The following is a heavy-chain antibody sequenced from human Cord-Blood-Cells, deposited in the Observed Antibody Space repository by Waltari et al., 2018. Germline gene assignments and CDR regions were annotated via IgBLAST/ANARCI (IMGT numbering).Heavy chain of an antibody. Sequence: QVQLQQWGAGLLKPSETLSLTCAVYGGSFSGYYWSWIRQPPGKGLEWIGEINHSGSTTSTPSLKSRVTISVDTSKNQFSLKLSSVTAADTAVYYCASGVVVVPAATSRSWYFDLWGRGTLVTVSS. CDR1: GGSFSGYY. CDR2: INHSGST. CDR3: ASGVVVVPAATSRSWYFDL. J-gene: IGHJ2*01. D-gene: IGHD2-2*01. V-gene: IGHV4-34*01.